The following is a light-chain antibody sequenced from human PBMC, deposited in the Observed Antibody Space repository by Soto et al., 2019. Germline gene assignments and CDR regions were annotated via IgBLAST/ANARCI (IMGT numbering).Light chain of an antibody. J-gene: IGKJ2*01. CDR1: QTVSSSY. Sequence: EIVLTQSPGTLSLSPGERATLSCRASQTVSSSYLAWYQQKPGQAPRLLIYGASSRATGIPDRFSGSGYGTDFTLTISRLEPEDFAVYYCQQYGSSPIYTFGHGTKLEIK. CDR3: QQYGSSPIYT. CDR2: GAS. V-gene: IGKV3-20*01.